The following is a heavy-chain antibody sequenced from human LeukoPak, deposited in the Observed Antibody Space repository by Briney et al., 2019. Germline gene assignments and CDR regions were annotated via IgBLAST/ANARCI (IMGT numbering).Heavy chain of an antibody. CDR2: ISYDGSNK. V-gene: IGHV3-30*18. J-gene: IGHJ3*02. CDR3: AKDLDGWMAGNGYAFDI. CDR1: GFTFSSYG. Sequence: GGSLRLSCAASGFTFSSYGMHWVRQAPGKGLEWVAVISYDGSNKYYADSVKGRFTISRDNSKNTLYLQMNSLRAEDTAVYYCAKDLDGWMAGNGYAFDIWGQGTMVTVSS. D-gene: IGHD6-19*01.